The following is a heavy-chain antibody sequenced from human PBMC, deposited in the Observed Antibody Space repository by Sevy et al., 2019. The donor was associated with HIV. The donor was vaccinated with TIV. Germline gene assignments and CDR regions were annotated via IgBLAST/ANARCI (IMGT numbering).Heavy chain of an antibody. J-gene: IGHJ6*02. V-gene: IGHV1-69*13. CDR3: ARSASDYGDYSSYYYYGMDV. CDR1: GGTFSSYA. CDR2: IIPIFGTA. Sequence: ASLKVSCKASGGTFSSYAISWVRQAPGQGLEWMGGIIPIFGTANYAQKFQGRVTITADESTSTAYMELSSLRSEDTAVYYCARSASDYGDYSSYYYYGMDVWGQGTTVTVSS. D-gene: IGHD4-17*01.